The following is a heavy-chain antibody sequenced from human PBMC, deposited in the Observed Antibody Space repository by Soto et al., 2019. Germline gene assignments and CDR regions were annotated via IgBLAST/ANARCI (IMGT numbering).Heavy chain of an antibody. V-gene: IGHV3-23*01. Sequence: GGLLRLSCAASGFTFTSYAMNWVRLAPGKGLEWVSAISGTGYNTYYADSVKGRFTISRDNTKNTLYLQMNSLRAEDTAVYYCAKAGFSSSWSPTYFDYWGQGTLVTVSS. D-gene: IGHD6-13*01. CDR1: GFTFTSYA. CDR2: ISGTGYNT. CDR3: AKAGFSSSWSPTYFDY. J-gene: IGHJ4*02.